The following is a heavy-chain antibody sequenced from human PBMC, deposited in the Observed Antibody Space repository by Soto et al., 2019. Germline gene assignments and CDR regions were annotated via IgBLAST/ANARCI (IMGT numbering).Heavy chain of an antibody. D-gene: IGHD2-2*01. CDR1: GGSISSYY. V-gene: IGHV4-59*05. J-gene: IGHJ5*02. CDR2: IYYSGST. Sequence: WETLSLTCTVSGGSISSYYWSWIRQPPGKGLEWIGSIYYSGSTYYNPSLKSRVTISVDTSKNQFSLKLSSVTAADTAVYYCARHIVIGGIVVVTDADSKWFDPWGQGTLVTVSS. CDR3: ARHIVIGGIVVVTDADSKWFDP.